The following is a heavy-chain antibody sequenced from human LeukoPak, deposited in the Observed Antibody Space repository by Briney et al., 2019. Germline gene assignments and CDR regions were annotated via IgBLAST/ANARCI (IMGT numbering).Heavy chain of an antibody. V-gene: IGHV3-53*01. CDR1: GFTVSSNY. Sequence: GGSLRLSCAASGFTVSSNYMSWVRQAPGKGLEWVSVFYSAGSTYYADSVRGRFSFSRDNSKNTLYLQMISLRAEDTAIYYCAKEFVSRSSLTFDYWGQGTLVTVSS. J-gene: IGHJ4*02. CDR3: AKEFVSRSSLTFDY. CDR2: FYSAGST. D-gene: IGHD2-2*01.